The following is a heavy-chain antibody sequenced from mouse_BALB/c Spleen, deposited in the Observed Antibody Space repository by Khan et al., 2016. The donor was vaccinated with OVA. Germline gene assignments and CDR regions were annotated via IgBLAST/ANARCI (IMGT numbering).Heavy chain of an antibody. D-gene: IGHD2-2*01. V-gene: IGHV4-1*02. J-gene: IGHJ3*01. CDR3: ARPDGYDERAWFAY. CDR2: INPDSSTI. CDR1: GFAFSRYW. Sequence: EVKLLESGGGLVQPGGSLKLSCAASGFAFSRYWMSWVRQAPGKGLEWIGEINPDSSTINYTPSLKDKFIISRDNAKNTLYLQMSKVRSGDTALYYCARPDGYDERAWFAYWGQGTLVTVSA.